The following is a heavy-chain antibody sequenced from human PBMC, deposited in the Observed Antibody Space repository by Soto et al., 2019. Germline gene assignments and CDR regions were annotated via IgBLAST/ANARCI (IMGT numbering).Heavy chain of an antibody. J-gene: IGHJ4*02. CDR3: ARDLERGSFDY. CDR2: IWYDGNNK. Sequence: QVQLVESGGGVVQPGRSLRLSCAASGFTFSSYGMHWVREAPGKGLEWVAVIWYDGNNKYYADSVKGRFTISRDNSKNTLYLQMNSLRAEDTAVYYCARDLERGSFDYWGQGTLVTVSS. D-gene: IGHD1-1*01. V-gene: IGHV3-33*01. CDR1: GFTFSSYG.